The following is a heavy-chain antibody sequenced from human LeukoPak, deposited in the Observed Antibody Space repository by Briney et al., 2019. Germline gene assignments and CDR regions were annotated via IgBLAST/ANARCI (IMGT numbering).Heavy chain of an antibody. J-gene: IGHJ5*02. Sequence: PGGSLRLSCAASGFTFSNLGMHWVRQAPGKGLEWVALIWFDGSDKKYADSVKGRFTISRDNSKDTLFLQMNSLRVEDTAVYSCVRDNGPEQLALDLWGQGTLVTVSS. CDR3: VRDNGPEQLALDL. V-gene: IGHV3-33*01. CDR2: IWFDGSDK. CDR1: GFTFSNLG. D-gene: IGHD6-6*01.